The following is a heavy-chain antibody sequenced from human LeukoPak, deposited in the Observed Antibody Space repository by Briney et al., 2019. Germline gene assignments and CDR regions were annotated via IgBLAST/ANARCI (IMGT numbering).Heavy chain of an antibody. D-gene: IGHD6-13*01. Sequence: PGGSLRLSCAASGFTFSIYAMSWVRQAPGKGLEWVSAISGSGGSTYYADSVKGRFTISRDNSKNTLYLQMNSLRAEDTAVYYCAKAQADYSSSWYSSQSDYFDYWGQGTLVTVSS. CDR1: GFTFSIYA. V-gene: IGHV3-23*01. J-gene: IGHJ4*02. CDR2: ISGSGGST. CDR3: AKAQADYSSSWYSSQSDYFDY.